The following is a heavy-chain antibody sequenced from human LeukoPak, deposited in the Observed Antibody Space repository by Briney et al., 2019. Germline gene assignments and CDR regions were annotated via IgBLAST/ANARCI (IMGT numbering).Heavy chain of an antibody. Sequence: ETLSLTCAVYGGSFSGYYWSWVRQAPGKGLEWVSAISGSGGSTYYADSVKGRFTISRDNSKNTLYLQMNSLRAEDTAVYYCAKFHGAAGTLRHRFEYFQHWGQGTLVTVSS. CDR1: GGSFSGYY. V-gene: IGHV3-23*01. CDR2: ISGSGGST. J-gene: IGHJ1*01. CDR3: AKFHGAAGTLRHRFEYFQH. D-gene: IGHD6-13*01.